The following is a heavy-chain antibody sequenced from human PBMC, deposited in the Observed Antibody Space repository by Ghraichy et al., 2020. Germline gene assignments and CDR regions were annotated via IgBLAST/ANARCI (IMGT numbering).Heavy chain of an antibody. D-gene: IGHD3-22*01. Sequence: GGSLRLSCTASGFTFGDYAMSWFRQAPGKGLEWVGFIRSKAYGGTTEYAASVKGRFTISRDDSKSIAYLQMNSLKTEDTAVYYCTRFPSGRDSSGYYYVGPFDYWGQGTLVTVSS. CDR3: TRFPSGRDSSGYYYVGPFDY. V-gene: IGHV3-49*03. CDR1: GFTFGDYA. CDR2: IRSKAYGGTT. J-gene: IGHJ4*02.